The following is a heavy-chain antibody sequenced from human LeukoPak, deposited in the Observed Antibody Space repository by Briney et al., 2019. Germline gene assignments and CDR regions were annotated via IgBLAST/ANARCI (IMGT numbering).Heavy chain of an antibody. CDR3: ARAPLYYDILTGSHYFDY. D-gene: IGHD3-9*01. J-gene: IGHJ4*02. CDR1: GFTFSSYW. V-gene: IGHV3-7*01. Sequence: GGSLRPSCAASGFTFSSYWMSWVRQAPGKGLEWVANIKQDGSEKYYVDSVKGRFTISRDNAKNSLYLQMNSLRAEDTAVYYCARAPLYYDILTGSHYFDYWGQGTLVTVSS. CDR2: IKQDGSEK.